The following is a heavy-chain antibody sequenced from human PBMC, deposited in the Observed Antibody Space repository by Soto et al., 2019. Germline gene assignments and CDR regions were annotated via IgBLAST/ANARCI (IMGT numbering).Heavy chain of an antibody. Sequence: GSLRLSCAASGFTSGFTFSSYSMSWVRQAPGKGLEWVSSISSSSSYIYYADSVKGRFTISRDNTNNSLYLQMNSLRVADTAVYYCAKESPIGSYAHCGQGPRVTVYS. V-gene: IGHV3-21*01. CDR2: ISSSSSYI. J-gene: IGHJ4*02. CDR3: AKESPIGSYAH. D-gene: IGHD3-16*01. CDR1: GFTFSSYS.